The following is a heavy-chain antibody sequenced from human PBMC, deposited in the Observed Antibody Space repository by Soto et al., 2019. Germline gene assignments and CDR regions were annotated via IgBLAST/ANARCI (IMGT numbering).Heavy chain of an antibody. J-gene: IGHJ4*02. D-gene: IGHD6-13*01. V-gene: IGHV3-21*01. CDR1: GFTFRTYG. CDR3: AREPQGIAAALDY. CDR2: ISSSGSFI. Sequence: LRLSCAASGFTFRTYGMNWVRWAPGGGLEWVASISSSGSFIYYADSVKGRFTISRDDAEKSLYLQMNSLRAEDTALYYCAREPQGIAAALDYWGQGTLVTVSS.